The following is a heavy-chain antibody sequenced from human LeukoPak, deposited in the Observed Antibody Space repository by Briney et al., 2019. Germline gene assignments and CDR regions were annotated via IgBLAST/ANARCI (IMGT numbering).Heavy chain of an antibody. D-gene: IGHD3-10*01. Sequence: SVKVSCKASGGTFSSYAISWVREAPGQGLEWMGRIIPILGLANYAQKFQGRVTITADKSTSTAYMELSSLRSEDTAVYYCARSRGDYYDSGDYWGQGTLVTVSS. CDR3: ARSRGDYYDSGDY. V-gene: IGHV1-69*04. J-gene: IGHJ4*02. CDR2: IIPILGLA. CDR1: GGTFSSYA.